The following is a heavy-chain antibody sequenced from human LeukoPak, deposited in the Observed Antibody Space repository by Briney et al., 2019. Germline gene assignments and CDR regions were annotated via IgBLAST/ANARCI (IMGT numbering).Heavy chain of an antibody. D-gene: IGHD3-10*01. CDR1: GGSISSSSYY. J-gene: IGHJ5*02. Sequence: SETLSLTCTVSGGSISSSSYYWGWIRQPPGKGLEWIGSTYYSGSTYYNPSLKSRVTISVDTSKNQFSLKLSSVTAADTAVYYCARKSGYGSGSYYNSAVWFDPWGQGTLVTVSS. CDR3: ARKSGYGSGSYYNSAVWFDP. CDR2: TYYSGST. V-gene: IGHV4-39*01.